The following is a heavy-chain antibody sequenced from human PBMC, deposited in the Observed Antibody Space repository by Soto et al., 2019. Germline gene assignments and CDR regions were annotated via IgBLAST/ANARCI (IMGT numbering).Heavy chain of an antibody. CDR1: GYTFTSYG. CDR3: ARASSGSYSDAFDI. V-gene: IGHV1-18*01. Sequence: ASVKVSCKASGYTFTSYGISWVRQAPGQGLEWMGWISAYNGNTNYAQKLQGRVTMTTDTSTSTAYMELRSLRSDDTAVYYCARASSGSYSDAFDIWGLGTIVTVSS. J-gene: IGHJ3*02. CDR2: ISAYNGNT. D-gene: IGHD1-26*01.